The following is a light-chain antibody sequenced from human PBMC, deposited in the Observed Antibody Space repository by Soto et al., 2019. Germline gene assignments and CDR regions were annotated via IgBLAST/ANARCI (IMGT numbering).Light chain of an antibody. Sequence: EIVMTQSPATLSVSPGERVTLSCRASQSVSSNLAWYQQKPGQAPRLLIYGASTRATGIPARFSGSGSGTEFTLTISSLQSEDFAVYYCQHYNNWARTFGQGTKVEIK. J-gene: IGKJ1*01. V-gene: IGKV3-15*01. CDR1: QSVSSN. CDR3: QHYNNWART. CDR2: GAS.